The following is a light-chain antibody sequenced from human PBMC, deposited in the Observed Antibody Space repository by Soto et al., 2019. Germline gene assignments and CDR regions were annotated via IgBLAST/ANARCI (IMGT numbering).Light chain of an antibody. Sequence: EIVLTQSPGTLSLSPGERATLSCRASQSVSSNYLAWYQQKPGQAPRLLIYGASSRATGIPDRFSGSGSGKDFTLTISRLEPADVAVYSCQQYCGSPRVTFGGGTKVEIK. CDR2: GAS. CDR3: QQYCGSPRVT. J-gene: IGKJ4*01. CDR1: QSVSSNY. V-gene: IGKV3-20*01.